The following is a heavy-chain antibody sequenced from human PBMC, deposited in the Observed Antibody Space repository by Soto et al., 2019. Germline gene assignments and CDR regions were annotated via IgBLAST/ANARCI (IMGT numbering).Heavy chain of an antibody. J-gene: IGHJ5*02. CDR2: ISSSSSTI. CDR3: ARVIWSGHLTSDL. CDR1: GFTFSSNS. D-gene: IGHD3-3*01. V-gene: IGHV3-48*02. Sequence: EVQVVESGGGLVQPGGSLRLSCAASGFTFSSNSMNWVRQAPGKGLEWISYISSSSSTIYADSVKGRFTISRDKAKHSLYLQMNSLRDEDTAVYYCARVIWSGHLTSDLWGQGTLVTVSP.